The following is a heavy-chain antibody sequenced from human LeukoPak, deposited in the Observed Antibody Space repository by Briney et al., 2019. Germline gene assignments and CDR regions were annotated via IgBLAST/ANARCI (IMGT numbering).Heavy chain of an antibody. CDR1: GFTFNSYG. D-gene: IGHD5-18*01. Sequence: GGSLRLSCAASGFTFNSYGMHWVRQAPGKGLEWVAVVRYDGNNKYYADSVKGRFTISRDNSKNTLYLQMNSLRAEDTAVYYCARGEQLWLHLGYWGQGTLVTVSS. CDR3: ARGEQLWLHLGY. V-gene: IGHV3-33*01. J-gene: IGHJ4*02. CDR2: VRYDGNNK.